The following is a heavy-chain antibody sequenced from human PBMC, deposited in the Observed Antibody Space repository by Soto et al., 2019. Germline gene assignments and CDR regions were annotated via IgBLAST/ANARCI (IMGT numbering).Heavy chain of an antibody. J-gene: IGHJ6*02. CDR1: GVTFSKFI. D-gene: IGHD6-19*01. CDR2: IIPIFGTA. CDR3: AKVRYSSPMGYYYGMDV. Sequence: QVQLEQSGGEVKKPGSSVKVSCKASGVTFSKFIMTWVRQAPGLGLEWVGGIIPIFGTANYAPTFQGRVPITADESTRASYMEVNKLRSEYTAVYYCAKVRYSSPMGYYYGMDVWAPGTTVTVSS. V-gene: IGHV1-69*01.